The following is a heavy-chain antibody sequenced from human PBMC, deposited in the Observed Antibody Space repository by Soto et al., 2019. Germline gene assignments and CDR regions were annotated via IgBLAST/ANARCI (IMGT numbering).Heavy chain of an antibody. J-gene: IGHJ5*02. D-gene: IGHD5-12*01. Sequence: QVTLKESGPVLVKPTETLTLTCTVSGFSLTNARMGVTWIRQPPGKALEWLAHIFSNNEKSYSASLKSSLTISKDSSKSQVVLTMTNMDPVDTATYYCARVLFSGGYNWFDPLGQGTLVTVSS. V-gene: IGHV2-26*01. CDR1: GFSLTNARMG. CDR3: ARVLFSGGYNWFDP. CDR2: IFSNNEK.